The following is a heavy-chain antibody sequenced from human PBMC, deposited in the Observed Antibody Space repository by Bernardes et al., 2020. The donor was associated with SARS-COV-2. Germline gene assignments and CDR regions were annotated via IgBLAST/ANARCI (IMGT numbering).Heavy chain of an antibody. CDR2: ISAIRNT. Sequence: GGSLRLSCVTSGLPFTNTDMAWVRQAPGRGLEWVSTISAIRNTHYADPVMGRFTSSTDDVNNALYLQMNNLRVEDTATYYCTTELQYDNLYWGQGALVTVSS. CDR3: TTELQYDNLY. J-gene: IGHJ4*02. V-gene: IGHV3-23*01. CDR1: GLPFTNTD. D-gene: IGHD3-22*01.